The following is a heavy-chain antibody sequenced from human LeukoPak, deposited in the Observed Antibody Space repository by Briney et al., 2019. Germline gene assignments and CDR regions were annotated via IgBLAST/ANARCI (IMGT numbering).Heavy chain of an antibody. J-gene: IGHJ5*02. CDR3: AKDDRGWYFGNWFDP. CDR1: GFTFSSYW. Sequence: GGSLRLSCAASGFTFSSYWMHWVRQAPGKGLVWFSRINSDGSSTSYADSVKGRFTISRDNSKNTLYLQMNSLRAEDTAVYYCAKDDRGWYFGNWFDPWGQGTLVTVSS. CDR2: INSDGSST. V-gene: IGHV3-74*01. D-gene: IGHD6-19*01.